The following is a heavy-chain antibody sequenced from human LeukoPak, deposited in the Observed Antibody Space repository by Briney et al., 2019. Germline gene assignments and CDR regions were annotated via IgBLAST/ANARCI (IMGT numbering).Heavy chain of an antibody. J-gene: IGHJ4*02. Sequence: GGSLRLSCAASGLTFSSYAMNWVRQAPGKGLEWVSVISGNGGSTYYADSVRGRFTISGDNSKNTLYLQMNSLGAEDTAVYYCARATGTTFSYFDSWGQGTLVTVSS. D-gene: IGHD1-7*01. CDR1: GLTFSSYA. CDR3: ARATGTTFSYFDS. V-gene: IGHV3-23*01. CDR2: ISGNGGST.